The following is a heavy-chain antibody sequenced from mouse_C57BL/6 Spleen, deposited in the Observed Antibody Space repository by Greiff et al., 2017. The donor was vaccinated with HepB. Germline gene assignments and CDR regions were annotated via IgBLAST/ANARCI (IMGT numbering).Heavy chain of an antibody. J-gene: IGHJ4*01. CDR2: IYPRSGNT. CDR3: ARGEDYYYAMDY. D-gene: IGHD2-4*01. CDR1: GYTFTSYG. V-gene: IGHV1-81*01. Sequence: VQLKESGAELARPGASVKLSCKASGYTFTSYGISWVKQRTGQGLEWIGEIYPRSGNTYYNEKFKGKATLTADKSSSTAYMELRSLTSEDSAVYFCARGEDYYYAMDYWGQGTSVTVSS.